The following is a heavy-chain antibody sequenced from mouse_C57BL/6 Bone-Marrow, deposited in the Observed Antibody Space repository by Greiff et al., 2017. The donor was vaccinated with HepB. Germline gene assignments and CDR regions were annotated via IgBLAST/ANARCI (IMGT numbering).Heavy chain of an antibody. Sequence: EVQVVESEGGLVQPGSSMKLSCTASGFTFSDYYMAWVRQVPEKGLEWVANINYDGSSTYYLDSLKSRFIISRDNAKNILYLQMSSLKSEDTATYYCARQAYYYAMDYWGQGTSVTVSS. D-gene: IGHD3-2*02. J-gene: IGHJ4*01. V-gene: IGHV5-16*01. CDR1: GFTFSDYY. CDR2: INYDGSST. CDR3: ARQAYYYAMDY.